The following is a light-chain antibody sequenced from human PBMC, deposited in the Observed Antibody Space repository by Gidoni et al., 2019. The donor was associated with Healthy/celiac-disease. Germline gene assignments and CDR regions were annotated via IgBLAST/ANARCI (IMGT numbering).Light chain of an antibody. CDR1: QSVSSSY. CDR2: DAS. Sequence: EIVLTQSPATLSLSPGARATLSCGAMQSVSSSYLAWYQQKPGLSPKLLIYDASSRATGVPDRFSGSGSGTDFTLTISRLEPEDFAVYYCQQYGSSRITFGGGTKVEIK. V-gene: IGKV3D-20*01. J-gene: IGKJ4*01. CDR3: QQYGSSRIT.